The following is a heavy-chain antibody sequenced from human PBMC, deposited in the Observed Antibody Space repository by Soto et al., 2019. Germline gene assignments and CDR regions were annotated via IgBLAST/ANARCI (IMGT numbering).Heavy chain of an antibody. D-gene: IGHD2-8*01. J-gene: IGHJ6*02. V-gene: IGHV3-30-3*01. Sequence: GGSLRLSCAASGFTFSSYAMHWVRQAPGKGLERVAGISYDGSNKYYADSVKGRFTISRDNSKNTLYLQMNSLRAEDTAVYYFDKTSISGRATRFVCYYYYYGMDVWGQGTTVTVSS. CDR1: GFTFSSYA. CDR3: DKTSISGRATRFVCYYYYYGMDV. CDR2: ISYDGSNK.